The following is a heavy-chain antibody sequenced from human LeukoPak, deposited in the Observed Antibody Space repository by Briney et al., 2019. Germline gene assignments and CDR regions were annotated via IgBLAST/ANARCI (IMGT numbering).Heavy chain of an antibody. D-gene: IGHD1-26*01. V-gene: IGHV1-18*01. CDR3: GRDWDWHVQF. CDR1: GYTFSRYG. J-gene: IGHJ4*02. CDR2: IGVFNGNR. Sequence: ASVKVSCKTSGYTFSRYGFSWVRQAPGQGLEWIGWIGVFNGNRNYARSVQGRITLTADTSTNTTYMELRSLTSDDTAVYFCGRDWDWHVQFWGQGTLITVSS.